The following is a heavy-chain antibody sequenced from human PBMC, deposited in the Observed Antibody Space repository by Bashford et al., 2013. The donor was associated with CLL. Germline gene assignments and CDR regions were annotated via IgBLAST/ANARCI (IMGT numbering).Heavy chain of an antibody. Sequence: RWESLKISCEGSGYTFSSQWIGWVRQTPGKGLEWIGIIYPGDSDTKYSPSFQGQVTISAAKSINTAYLQWSSLKASDTAMYYCGRRSASLGYSAYALDYWGQGTLVTVSS. V-gene: IGHV5-51*01. D-gene: IGHD5-12*01. CDR3: GRRSASLGYSAYALDY. CDR2: IYPGDSDT. CDR1: GYTFSSQW. J-gene: IGHJ4*02.